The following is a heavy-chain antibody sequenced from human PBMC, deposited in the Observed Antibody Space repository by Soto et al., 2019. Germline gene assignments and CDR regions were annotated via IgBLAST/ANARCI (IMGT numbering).Heavy chain of an antibody. CDR3: AKDGNHRRGGSCYGLDV. CDR1: GFTFSSYG. J-gene: IGHJ6*02. V-gene: IGHV3-30*18. CDR2: ISYDGSNK. D-gene: IGHD2-15*01. Sequence: PGGSLRLSCAASGFTFSSYGMHWVRQAPGKGLEWVAVISYDGSNKYYADSVKGRFTISRDNSKNTLYLQMNSLRAEDTAVYYCAKDGNHRRGGSCYGLDVWGQGTTVTVSS.